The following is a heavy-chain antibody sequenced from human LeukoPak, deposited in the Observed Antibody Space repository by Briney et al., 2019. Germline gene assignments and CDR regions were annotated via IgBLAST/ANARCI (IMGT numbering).Heavy chain of an antibody. D-gene: IGHD3-10*01. V-gene: IGHV4-59*12. CDR3: ARSGSGTYDVSRMDV. J-gene: IGHJ6*02. CDR2: IYYSGST. Sequence: PSETLSLTCTVSGGSISRYYWSWIRQPPGKGLQWIGYIYYSGSTNYDPSLKSRVTISVDTSKNQFSLKLSSVTAADTAVYYCARSGSGTYDVSRMDVWGQGTTVTVSS. CDR1: GGSISRYY.